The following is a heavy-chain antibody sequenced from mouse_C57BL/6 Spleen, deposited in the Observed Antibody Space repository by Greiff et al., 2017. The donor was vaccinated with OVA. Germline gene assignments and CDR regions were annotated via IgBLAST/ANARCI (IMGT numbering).Heavy chain of an antibody. CDR1: GYTFTSYW. Sequence: QVQLQQPGAELVKPGASVKLSCKASGYTFTSYWLQWVKQRPGQGLEWIGEIDPSDSYTNYNQKFKGKATLTVDTSSSTAYMQLSSLTSEDSAVYDCARYYGSSYWYFDVWGTGTTVTVSS. CDR3: ARYYGSSYWYFDV. J-gene: IGHJ1*03. D-gene: IGHD1-1*01. CDR2: IDPSDSYT. V-gene: IGHV1-50*01.